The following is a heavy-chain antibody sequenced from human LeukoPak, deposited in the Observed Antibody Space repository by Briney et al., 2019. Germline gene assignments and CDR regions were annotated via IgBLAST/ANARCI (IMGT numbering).Heavy chain of an antibody. CDR1: GFTFGSYA. J-gene: IGHJ4*02. CDR3: AIMHPYYDGSGYWVQ. Sequence: PGGSLRLSCAASGFTFGSYAMSWVRQAPGKGLEWVSGISTSGGSSSYADSMKGRFTISRDNPRNTLNMEMNSLRAEDTALYYCAIMHPYYDGSGYWVQWGQGTLVTVSS. V-gene: IGHV3-23*01. D-gene: IGHD3-22*01. CDR2: ISTSGGSS.